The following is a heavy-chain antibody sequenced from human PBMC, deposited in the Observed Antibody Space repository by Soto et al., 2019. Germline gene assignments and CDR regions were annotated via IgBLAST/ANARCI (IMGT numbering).Heavy chain of an antibody. CDR3: ARGKADYYAMDV. Sequence: SQTLSLTCAISGDSVSRNSVAWNWIRQSPSRGLEWLGRTYYRSKWYNNYAESVKSRITINPDTSKNQFSLQLNSVTPEDTAVYDCARGKADYYAMDVWGQGTTVTVSS. CDR2: TYYRSKWYN. J-gene: IGHJ6*02. D-gene: IGHD2-15*01. CDR1: GDSVSRNSVA. V-gene: IGHV6-1*01.